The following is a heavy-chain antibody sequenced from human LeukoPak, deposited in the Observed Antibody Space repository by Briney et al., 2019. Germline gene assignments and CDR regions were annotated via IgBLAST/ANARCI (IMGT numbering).Heavy chain of an antibody. J-gene: IGHJ2*01. CDR1: GGSISSSNYY. CDR2: MYHSGST. CDR3: ARLGIFRGYSGYGTYYWYFDP. D-gene: IGHD5-12*01. V-gene: IGHV4-39*01. Sequence: PSETLSLTCTVSGGSISSSNYYWGWIRQPPGKGLEWIGNMYHSGSTYYNPSLESRVTISLDTSKNQFSLKLSSVTAADTAVYYCARLGIFRGYSGYGTYYWYFDPWGRGTLVTVSS.